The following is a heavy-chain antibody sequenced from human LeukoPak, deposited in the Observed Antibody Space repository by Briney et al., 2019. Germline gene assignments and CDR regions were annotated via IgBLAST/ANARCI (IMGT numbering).Heavy chain of an antibody. CDR3: ARGESAYDYGDVY. D-gene: IGHD5-12*01. V-gene: IGHV3-48*01. Sequence: SVKGRFTISRDNAKRSLYLQMSSLRAEDTAVYYCARGESAYDYGDVYWGQGTLVTVSS. J-gene: IGHJ4*02.